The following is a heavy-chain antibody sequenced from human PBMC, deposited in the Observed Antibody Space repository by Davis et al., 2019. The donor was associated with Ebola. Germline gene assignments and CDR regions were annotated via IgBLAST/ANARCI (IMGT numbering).Heavy chain of an antibody. CDR2: IIPVFGIA. V-gene: IGHV1-69*04. D-gene: IGHD5-12*01. CDR3: ARVGYSGYVGYYYGMDV. Sequence: SVKVSCKASGYTFTSFAISWVRQAPGQGLEWMGRIIPVFGIATYAQKFQGRVTITRDTSASTAYMELSSLRSEDTAVYYCARVGYSGYVGYYYGMDVWGQGTTVTVSS. CDR1: GYTFTSFA. J-gene: IGHJ6*02.